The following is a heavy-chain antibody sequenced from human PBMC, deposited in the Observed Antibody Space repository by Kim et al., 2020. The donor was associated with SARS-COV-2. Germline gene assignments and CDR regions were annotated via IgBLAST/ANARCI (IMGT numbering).Heavy chain of an antibody. V-gene: IGHV4-34*01. D-gene: IGHD3-10*01. CDR1: GGSFSGYY. CDR2: INHSGST. Sequence: SETLSLTCAVYGGSFSGYYWSWIRQPPGKGLEWIGEINHSGSTNYNPSLKSRVTISVDTSKNQFSLKLSSVTAADTAVYYCARGTRSRSMVKYYFDYWGQGTLVTVSS. CDR3: ARGTRSRSMVKYYFDY. J-gene: IGHJ4*02.